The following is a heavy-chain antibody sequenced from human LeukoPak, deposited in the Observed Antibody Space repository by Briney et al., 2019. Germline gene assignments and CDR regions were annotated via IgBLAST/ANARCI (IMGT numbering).Heavy chain of an antibody. CDR1: GGSISSGSYY. D-gene: IGHD6-19*01. J-gene: IGHJ4*02. CDR3: ASEAGSSGWFLGAYFDY. CDR2: IYTSGST. Sequence: SETLSLTCTVSGGSISSGSYYWSWIRQPAGKGLEWIGRIYTSGSTNYNPSLKSRVTMSVDTSKNQFSLKLSSVTAADTAVYYCASEAGSSGWFLGAYFDYWGQGTLVTVSS. V-gene: IGHV4-61*02.